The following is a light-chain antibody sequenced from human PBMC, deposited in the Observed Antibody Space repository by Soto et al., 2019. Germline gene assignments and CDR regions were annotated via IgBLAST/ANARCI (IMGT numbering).Light chain of an antibody. V-gene: IGLV2-8*01. J-gene: IGLJ2*01. Sequence: QSLLTQPPSASGSPGQSVTISCTGTSSDVGGYDYVSWYQQHPGKAPKLIIYEVTKRPSGVPDRFSGSKSGSTASLTVSGLQAEDEADYYCTSYAGSNNLVFGGGTKVTVL. CDR1: SSDVGGYDY. CDR2: EVT. CDR3: TSYAGSNNLV.